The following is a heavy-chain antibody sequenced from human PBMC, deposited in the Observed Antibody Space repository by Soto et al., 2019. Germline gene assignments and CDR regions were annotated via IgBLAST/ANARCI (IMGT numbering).Heavy chain of an antibody. V-gene: IGHV4-59*01. Sequence: PSETLSLTCTVSGGSIISDYWSWIRQPPGKGLEWIGYVYYSGSTKYNPALKSRVTISVDTSKNQCSLKVSSVTAADTAVYYCAGRRGRHRDQNWFDPWGQGTLVTVSS. CDR3: AGRRGRHRDQNWFDP. CDR1: GGSIISDY. J-gene: IGHJ5*02. D-gene: IGHD2-21*01. CDR2: VYYSGST.